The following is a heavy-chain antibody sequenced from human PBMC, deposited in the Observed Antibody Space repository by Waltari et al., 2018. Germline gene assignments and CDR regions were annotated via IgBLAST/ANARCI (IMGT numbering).Heavy chain of an antibody. Sequence: QPQLQESGPGPVKPSETLSLTCTVSGASISSNRHYWVWIRQPPGQGLEWIGTMSYSGASYSSPSLKSRATISRDTSKNHLSLKLGSVSAADTAVYYCATYIGASLGTAAFDVWGQGTMVTVSS. CDR1: GASISSNRHY. J-gene: IGHJ3*01. CDR3: ATYIGASLGTAAFDV. CDR2: MSYSGAS. D-gene: IGHD5-12*01. V-gene: IGHV4-39*02.